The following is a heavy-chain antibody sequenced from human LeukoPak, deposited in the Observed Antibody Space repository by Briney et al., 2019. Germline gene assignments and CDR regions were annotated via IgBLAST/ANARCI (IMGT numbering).Heavy chain of an antibody. D-gene: IGHD2-2*01. CDR1: GFTFSSYS. Sequence: PGGSLRLSCAASGFTFSSYSMNWVRQAPGKGLEWVSSISSSSSYIYYAGSVKGRFTISRDNAKNSLYLQMNSLRAEDTAVYYCARGDIEWCSSTSCAISYYYYMDVWGKGTTVTISS. V-gene: IGHV3-21*01. J-gene: IGHJ6*03. CDR2: ISSSSSYI. CDR3: ARGDIEWCSSTSCAISYYYYMDV.